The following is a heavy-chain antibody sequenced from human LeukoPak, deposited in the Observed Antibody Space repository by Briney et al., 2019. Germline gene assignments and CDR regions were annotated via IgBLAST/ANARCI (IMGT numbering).Heavy chain of an antibody. CDR2: INPSGGST. CDR1: GYTFTSYY. V-gene: IGHV1-46*01. CDR3: ATLRAYGEFDY. D-gene: IGHD2-21*01. J-gene: IGHJ4*02. Sequence: ASVKVSCKASGYTFTSYYMHWVRQAPGQGLEWMGIINPSGGSTSYAQKFQGRVTMTEDTSTDTAYMELSSLRSEDTAVYYCATLRAYGEFDYWGQGTLVTVSS.